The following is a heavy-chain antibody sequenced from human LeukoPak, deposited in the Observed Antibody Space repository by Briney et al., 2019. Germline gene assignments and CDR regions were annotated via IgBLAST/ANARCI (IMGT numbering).Heavy chain of an antibody. J-gene: IGHJ4*02. CDR2: IIPILGIA. Sequence: SVKVSCKASGGSFSSYAISWVRQAPGQGLEWMGRIIPILGIANYAQKFQGRVTITADKSTSTAYMELSSLRSEDTAVYYCARGGVVPAAIDYWGQGTLVTVSS. CDR3: ARGGVVPAAIDY. V-gene: IGHV1-69*04. CDR1: GGSFSSYA. D-gene: IGHD2-2*01.